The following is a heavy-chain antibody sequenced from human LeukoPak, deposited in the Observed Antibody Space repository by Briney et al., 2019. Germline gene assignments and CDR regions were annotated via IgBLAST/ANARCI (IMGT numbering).Heavy chain of an antibody. Sequence: GGSLRLSCAASEFIFSNYGMNWVRQAPGKGLEWVAHINPDGRDTYYVDSVKGRFTISRDNAQNSMYLQMNSLRVEDTAVYYCTSWGDTTAEYFQRWGQGTLVTVSS. CDR3: TSWGDTTAEYFQR. J-gene: IGHJ1*01. CDR2: INPDGRDT. V-gene: IGHV3-7*01. CDR1: EFIFSNYG. D-gene: IGHD2-21*02.